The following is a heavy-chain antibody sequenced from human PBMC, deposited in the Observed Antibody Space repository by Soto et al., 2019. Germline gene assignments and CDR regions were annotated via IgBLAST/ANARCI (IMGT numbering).Heavy chain of an antibody. J-gene: IGHJ4*02. CDR1: GYTFTGYY. V-gene: IGHV1-2*02. CDR2: INPNSGGT. Sequence: QVQLVQSGAEVKKPGASVKVSCKASGYTFTGYYMHWVRQAPGQGLEWMGWINPNSGGTKYAQKFQGRVTMTRDTSISTAYMELSRLRSDDTAVYYCARGLTGTTEGYWGQGTLVTVSS. CDR3: ARGLTGTTEGY. D-gene: IGHD1-7*01.